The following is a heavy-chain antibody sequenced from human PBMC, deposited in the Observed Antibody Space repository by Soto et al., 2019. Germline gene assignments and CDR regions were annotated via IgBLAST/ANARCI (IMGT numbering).Heavy chain of an antibody. CDR1: GFTFSSYD. CDR3: ARGGSYSHRYYVMDV. J-gene: IGHJ6*02. D-gene: IGHD1-26*01. Sequence: PGGSLSLSCAASGFTFSSYDMHWVRKATGKGLEWVSAIGTAGDTYYPGSVKGRFTISRENAKNSLYLQMNSLRAGDTAVYYCARGGSYSHRYYVMDVWGQGTTVTFSS. CDR2: IGTAGDT. V-gene: IGHV3-13*01.